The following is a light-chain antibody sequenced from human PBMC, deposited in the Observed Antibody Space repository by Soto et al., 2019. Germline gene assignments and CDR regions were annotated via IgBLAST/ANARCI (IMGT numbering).Light chain of an antibody. V-gene: IGLV1-44*01. CDR1: SSNIGGNT. Sequence: QSVLTQPPSASETPGQRVTISCSGSSSNIGGNTVNWYQQLPGTAPKLLIYSNNQQPSGVPDRFSGSKSGTSASLAISGLQSEDEADYYCAAWDDSLNGYVFGTGTKLTVL. CDR2: SNN. CDR3: AAWDDSLNGYV. J-gene: IGLJ1*01.